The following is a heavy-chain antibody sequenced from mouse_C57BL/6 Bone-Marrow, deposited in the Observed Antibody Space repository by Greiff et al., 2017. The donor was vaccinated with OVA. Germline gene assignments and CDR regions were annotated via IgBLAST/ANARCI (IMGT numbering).Heavy chain of an antibody. Sequence: QVQLQQSGAELARPGASVKLSCKASGYTFTSYGISWVKQRTGQGLEWIGEIYPRSGNTYYNEKFKGKATLTADKSSSTAYMELSSLTSEDSAVYFCARRGYYGSSPYFDYWGQGTTLTVSS. CDR3: ARRGYYGSSPYFDY. V-gene: IGHV1-81*01. J-gene: IGHJ2*01. CDR2: IYPRSGNT. CDR1: GYTFTSYG. D-gene: IGHD1-1*01.